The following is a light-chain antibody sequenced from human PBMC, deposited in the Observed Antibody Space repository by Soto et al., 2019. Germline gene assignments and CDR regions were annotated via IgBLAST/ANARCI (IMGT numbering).Light chain of an antibody. CDR2: GAS. Sequence: IVWTQSQYTLSLSPVGRVPLSCSASQSISDTLAWYQQKPGQAPRLLIYGASSRATGIPDRFSGSGSGTDFTLTISRLEPEDFAVYYCQQYGNSPGFTFGPGTKVAIK. CDR1: QSISDT. CDR3: QQYGNSPGFT. J-gene: IGKJ3*01. V-gene: IGKV3-20*01.